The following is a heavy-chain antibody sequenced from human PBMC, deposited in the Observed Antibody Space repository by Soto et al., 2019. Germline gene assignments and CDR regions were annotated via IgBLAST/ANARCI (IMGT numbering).Heavy chain of an antibody. J-gene: IGHJ3*02. Sequence: GGTLRLSCSASGFTFSSYAMHWARQAPGKGLEWVAVISSDGSNKYYADSVKGRFTICRDNSKNTLYLQMNSLSAEDPAVYYCARDLPLAGLLWFGESHDAFDIWGQGTMVTVSS. CDR1: GFTFSSYA. CDR3: ARDLPLAGLLWFGESHDAFDI. V-gene: IGHV3-30-3*01. D-gene: IGHD3-10*01. CDR2: ISSDGSNK.